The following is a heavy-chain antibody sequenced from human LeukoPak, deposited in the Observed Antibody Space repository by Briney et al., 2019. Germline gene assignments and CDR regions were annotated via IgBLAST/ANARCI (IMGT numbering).Heavy chain of an antibody. J-gene: IGHJ6*02. CDR2: INPSDGGT. D-gene: IGHD2-21*02. CDR1: GYILTNYY. V-gene: IGHV1-46*01. CDR3: ARGWNCGGDCYFYYYVMDV. Sequence: EASVKVSCKASGYILTNYYMHWVRQAPGQGLEWMGIINPSDGGTSYAQNFQDRVTMTRDTSTSTVYMELSSLRPDDTAVYYCARGWNCGGDCYFYYYVMDVWGQGTTVTVSS.